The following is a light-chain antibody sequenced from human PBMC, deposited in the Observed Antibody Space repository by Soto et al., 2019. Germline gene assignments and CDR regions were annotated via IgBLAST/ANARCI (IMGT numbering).Light chain of an antibody. Sequence: EIVLTQSPATLSLSPGERATLSCRASQSVSSYLAWYQQKPSQAPRLLIYDASSRATGIPARFSGSGSATDLTLTISSLEPEDFAVYYCQQRGNWPPTFGQGTKLEIK. CDR1: QSVSSY. J-gene: IGKJ2*01. CDR3: QQRGNWPPT. CDR2: DAS. V-gene: IGKV3-11*01.